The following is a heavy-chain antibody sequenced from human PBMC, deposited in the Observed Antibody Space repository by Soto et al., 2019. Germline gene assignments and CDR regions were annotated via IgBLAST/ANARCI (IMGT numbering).Heavy chain of an antibody. CDR2: ISGDGGTT. D-gene: IGHD2-21*02. Sequence: GGSLRLSCAASGFSFSYSAMNWVRQAPGKGLEWVSHISGDGGTTYYADSVKGRFTFSRDNSKNTLDLQMNSLRAEDTAVYYCAREAGDRIGPFDYWGQGTLVTVSS. CDR3: AREAGDRIGPFDY. CDR1: GFSFSYSA. V-gene: IGHV3-23*01. J-gene: IGHJ4*02.